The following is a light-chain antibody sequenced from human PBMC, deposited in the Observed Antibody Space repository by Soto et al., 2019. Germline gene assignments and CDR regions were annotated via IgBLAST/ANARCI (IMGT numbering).Light chain of an antibody. CDR2: LSSDGSH. CDR3: QTWDTGARVV. Sequence: QLVLTQSPSASASLGASVKLTCTLSSGHSSYAIAWHQQQPEKGPRYLMKLSSDGSHSKGDGIPDRFSGSSSGAERYLTISSLQSEDEADYYCQTWDTGARVVFGEGTMLTVL. J-gene: IGLJ2*01. V-gene: IGLV4-69*01. CDR1: SGHSSYA.